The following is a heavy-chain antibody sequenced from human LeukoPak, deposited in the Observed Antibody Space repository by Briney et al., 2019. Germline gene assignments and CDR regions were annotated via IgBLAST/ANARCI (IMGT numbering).Heavy chain of an antibody. Sequence: SETLSLTCAVSGYSISSGYYWGWIRQPPGQGLEWIGSIYHSGSTYYNPSLKSRVTISVDTSKNQFSLKLSSVTAADTAVYYCASRDGYNEFYFDYWGQGTLVTVSS. CDR3: ASRDGYNEFYFDY. D-gene: IGHD5-24*01. CDR1: GYSISSGYY. V-gene: IGHV4-38-2*01. J-gene: IGHJ4*02. CDR2: IYHSGST.